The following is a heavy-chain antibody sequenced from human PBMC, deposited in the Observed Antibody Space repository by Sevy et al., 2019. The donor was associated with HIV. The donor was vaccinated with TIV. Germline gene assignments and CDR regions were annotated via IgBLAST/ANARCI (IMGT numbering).Heavy chain of an antibody. Sequence: GGSLRLSCAASGFTFSDYYMSWIRQAPGKGLEWVSYISSSGSTIYYADSVKGRFTISRDNAKNSLYLQMNSLRAEDTAEYYCARDWYYYDSSGSIDYWGQGTLVTVSS. J-gene: IGHJ4*02. D-gene: IGHD3-22*01. CDR1: GFTFSDYY. CDR2: ISSSGSTI. CDR3: ARDWYYYDSSGSIDY. V-gene: IGHV3-11*01.